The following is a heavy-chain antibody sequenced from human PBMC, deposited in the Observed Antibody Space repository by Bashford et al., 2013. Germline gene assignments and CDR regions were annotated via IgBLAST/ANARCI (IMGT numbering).Heavy chain of an antibody. Sequence: ETLSLTCTVTGGSVNNTDCYWAWVRQPQEGAGVGLGVSIIVGRTFFQPSLKSRVTISVDTSKNQFSLKLSSVTAADTAVYYCARDPEWPDAFDIWGQGTMVTVSS. CDR1: GGSVNNTDCY. CDR2: SIIVGRT. CDR3: ARDPEWPDAFDI. V-gene: IGHV4-39*07. J-gene: IGHJ3*02. D-gene: IGHD1-14*01.